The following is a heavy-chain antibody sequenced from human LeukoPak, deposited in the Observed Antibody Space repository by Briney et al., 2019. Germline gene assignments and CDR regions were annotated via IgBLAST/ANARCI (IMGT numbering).Heavy chain of an antibody. D-gene: IGHD2-15*01. V-gene: IGHV3-13*01. Sequence: PGGSLRLSCAASGFTFSSYDMHWVRQATGKGLEWVSAIGTAGDTYYPGSVKGRFTISRENAKNSLYLQMNSLRAGDTAVYYCARAVGGWYGFDYWGQGTLVTVSS. CDR2: IGTAGDT. CDR3: ARAVGGWYGFDY. CDR1: GFTFSSYD. J-gene: IGHJ4*02.